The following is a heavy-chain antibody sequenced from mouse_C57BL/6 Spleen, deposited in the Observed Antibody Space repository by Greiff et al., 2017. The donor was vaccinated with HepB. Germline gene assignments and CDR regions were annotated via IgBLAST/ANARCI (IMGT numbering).Heavy chain of an antibody. CDR3: ASYGNYDAWFAY. Sequence: QVHVKQSGPGLVQPSQSLSITCTVSGFSLTSYGVHWVRQSPGKGLEWLGVIWSGGSTDYNAAFISRLSISKDNSKSQVFFKMNSLQADDTAIYYCASYGNYDAWFAYWGQGTLVTVSA. J-gene: IGHJ3*01. V-gene: IGHV2-2*01. D-gene: IGHD2-1*01. CDR1: GFSLTSYG. CDR2: IWSGGST.